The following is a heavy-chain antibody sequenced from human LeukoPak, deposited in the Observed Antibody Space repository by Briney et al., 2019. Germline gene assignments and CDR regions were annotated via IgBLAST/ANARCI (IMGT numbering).Heavy chain of an antibody. CDR2: IHTSGSS. D-gene: IGHD6-19*01. CDR3: ARRDISSGWSFDY. CDR1: GGSISNYH. V-gene: IGHV4-4*07. J-gene: IGHJ4*02. Sequence: SSETLSLTCTVSGGSISNYHWSWLRQPAGKGLEWIGQIHTSGSSKYNPPLKSRVTMSIDTTEDQVSLTIRSVTAADTAFYYCARRDISSGWSFDYWGQGTLVTVSS.